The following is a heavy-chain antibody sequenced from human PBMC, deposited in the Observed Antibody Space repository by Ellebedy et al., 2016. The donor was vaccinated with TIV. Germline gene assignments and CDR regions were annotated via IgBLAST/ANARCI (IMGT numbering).Heavy chain of an antibody. CDR3: ARQVRYDYSNYAWFDP. Sequence: MPSETLSLTCTVSGGSISSSSYYWGWIRQPPGKGLEWIGSIYYSGSTYYNPSLKSRVTISVDTSKNQFSLKLSSVTAADTAVYYCARQVRYDYSNYAWFDPWGQGTLVTVSS. V-gene: IGHV4-39*01. D-gene: IGHD4-11*01. J-gene: IGHJ5*02. CDR1: GGSISSSSYY. CDR2: IYYSGST.